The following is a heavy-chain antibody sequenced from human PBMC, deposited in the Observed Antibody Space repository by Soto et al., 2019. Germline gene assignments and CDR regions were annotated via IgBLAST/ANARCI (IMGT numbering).Heavy chain of an antibody. V-gene: IGHV4-59*01. D-gene: IGHD6-19*01. J-gene: IGHJ4*02. CDR2: VYYTGST. CDR1: GGSIRGSY. Sequence: SETLSLTCSVSGGSIRGSYWSWTRRSPGTGLEWLGYVYYTGSTNYSPSLRRRVRISVDTSKNEFSLRLSSVTAADTAVYFCARSVAVPGAHIDYWGQGTQVTVSS. CDR3: ARSVAVPGAHIDY.